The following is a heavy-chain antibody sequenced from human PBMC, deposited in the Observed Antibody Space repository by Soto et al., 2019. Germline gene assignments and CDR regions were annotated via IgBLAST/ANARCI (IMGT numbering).Heavy chain of an antibody. V-gene: IGHV3-23*01. Sequence: EVQLLESGGGLVQPGGSLRLSCAASGFTFSSYAMTWVRQAPGKGLEWVSTISPSGDSTYYRDSVKGRFTISRDNSKNTVYLQMNSLRAEDTAGYYCAKTDKFNPQSSGWANRFDYWGQGTLVTVSS. CDR2: ISPSGDST. CDR1: GFTFSSYA. J-gene: IGHJ4*02. D-gene: IGHD6-19*01. CDR3: AKTDKFNPQSSGWANRFDY.